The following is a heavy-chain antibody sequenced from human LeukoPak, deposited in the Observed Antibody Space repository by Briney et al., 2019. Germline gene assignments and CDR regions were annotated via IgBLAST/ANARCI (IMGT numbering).Heavy chain of an antibody. CDR1: GFSFSDFG. CDR2: LSPHANYE. Sequence: PGGSLRLSCAASGFSFSDFGIHWVRQAPGKGLEWVAVLSPHANYEYYADSVQGRFAISRDDSKNTVYLQMSSLRDEETAVYYCARDWIDRSLDYWGLGTLVTVSS. J-gene: IGHJ4*02. CDR3: ARDWIDRSLDY. V-gene: IGHV3-33*01. D-gene: IGHD2-2*03.